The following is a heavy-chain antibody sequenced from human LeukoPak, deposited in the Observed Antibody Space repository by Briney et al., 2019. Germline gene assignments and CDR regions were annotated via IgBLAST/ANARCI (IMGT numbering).Heavy chain of an antibody. D-gene: IGHD3-3*01. Sequence: QSSETLSLTCTVSGGSISSNDYYWGWIRQPPGKGLEWIGNIYHNGNTNFNPALKRRVTISVDTSKNQFSLDLASVTATDTAVYYCARQGGISIFGAAQPGGAFDIWGQGTMVTVSS. CDR1: GGSISSNDYY. V-gene: IGHV4-39*01. CDR2: IYHNGNT. J-gene: IGHJ3*02. CDR3: ARQGGISIFGAAQPGGAFDI.